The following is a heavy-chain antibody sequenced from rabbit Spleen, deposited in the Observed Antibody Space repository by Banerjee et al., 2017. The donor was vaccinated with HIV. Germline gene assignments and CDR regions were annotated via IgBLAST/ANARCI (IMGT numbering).Heavy chain of an antibody. CDR3: AREAEYDAYGYPYFNL. J-gene: IGHJ4*01. CDR2: IYAASGNT. Sequence: QSLEESGGDLVKPGASLTLTCTASGIDFSGSYWISWVRQAPGKGLEWIGCIYAASGNTWYASWVNGRFTISKTSSTTVTLQMTSLTAADTATYFCAREAEYDAYGYPYFNLWGQGTLVTVS. CDR1: GIDFSGSYW. D-gene: IGHD6-1*01. V-gene: IGHV1S40*01.